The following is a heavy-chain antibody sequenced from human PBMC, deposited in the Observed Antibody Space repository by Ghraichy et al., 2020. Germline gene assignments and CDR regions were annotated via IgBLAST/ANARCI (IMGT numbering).Heavy chain of an antibody. CDR3: TTILVGDIQLWSTDYYFDY. D-gene: IGHD5-18*01. J-gene: IGHJ4*02. CDR2: IKSKTDGGTT. Sequence: GGSLRLSCAASGFTVSSNYMSWVRQAPGKGLEWVGRIKSKTDGGTTDYAAPVKGRFTISRDDSKNTLYLQMNSLKTEDTAVYYCTTILVGDIQLWSTDYYFDYWGQGTLVTVSS. CDR1: GFTVSSNY. V-gene: IGHV3-15*01.